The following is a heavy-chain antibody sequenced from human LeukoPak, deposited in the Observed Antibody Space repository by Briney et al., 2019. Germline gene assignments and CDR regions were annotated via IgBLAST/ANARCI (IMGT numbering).Heavy chain of an antibody. J-gene: IGHJ5*02. D-gene: IGHD2-2*01. CDR2: INTDGSTT. CDR1: GFTFSNYW. V-gene: IGHV3-74*01. Sequence: PGGSLRLSCTASGFTFSNYWIHWVRQAPGKGLVWVSRINTDGSTTNYADSVKGRFTISRDNAKNPLYLQMNSLRAEDTAVYYCARDLGYCSSATCYGGWFDPWGQGTLVTVSS. CDR3: ARDLGYCSSATCYGGWFDP.